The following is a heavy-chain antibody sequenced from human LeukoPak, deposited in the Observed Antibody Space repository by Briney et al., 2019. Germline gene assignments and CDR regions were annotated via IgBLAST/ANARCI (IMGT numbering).Heavy chain of an antibody. D-gene: IGHD4-11*01. CDR3: ARSGVTTYYYYGMDV. CDR1: GGTCSSYA. V-gene: IGHV1-69*04. CDR2: IIPILGIA. J-gene: IGHJ6*02. Sequence: SVKVSCKASGGTCSSYAISCVRQAPGQGLEWMGRIIPILGIANYAQKFQGRVTIPADKSTSTAYMELSSLRSEVTAVYYCARSGVTTYYYYGMDVWGQGTTVTVSS.